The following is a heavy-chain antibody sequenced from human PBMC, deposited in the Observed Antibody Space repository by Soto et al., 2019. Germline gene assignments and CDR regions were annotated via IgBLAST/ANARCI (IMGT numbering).Heavy chain of an antibody. Sequence: GGSLRLSCAASGFTFSSYAVSWVRQAPGKGLEWVSAISGSGGSTYYADSVKGRFTVSRDNSKNTLYLQMNSLRAEDTAVYYCAGGFGSFDYWGQGTLVTVSS. V-gene: IGHV3-23*01. CDR3: AGGFGSFDY. J-gene: IGHJ4*02. CDR1: GFTFSSYA. CDR2: ISGSGGST. D-gene: IGHD3-16*01.